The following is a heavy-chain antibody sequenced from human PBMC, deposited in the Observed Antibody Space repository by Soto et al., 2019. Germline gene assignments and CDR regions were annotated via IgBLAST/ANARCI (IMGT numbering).Heavy chain of an antibody. Sequence: GASVKVSCKASGFTFTSSAVQWVRQARGQRLEWIGWIVVGSGNTNYAQKFQERVTITRDMSTSTAYMELSSLRSEDTAVYYCAADYYGSGSYYNGVTGWGQGTLVTVSS. CDR2: IVVGSGNT. V-gene: IGHV1-58*01. J-gene: IGHJ4*02. CDR3: AADYYGSGSYYNGVTG. CDR1: GFTFTSSA. D-gene: IGHD3-10*01.